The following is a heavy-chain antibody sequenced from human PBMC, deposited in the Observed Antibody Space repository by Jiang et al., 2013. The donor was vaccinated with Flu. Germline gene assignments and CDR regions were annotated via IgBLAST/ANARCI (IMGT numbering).Heavy chain of an antibody. D-gene: IGHD1-1*01. CDR1: GGSSNNYY. J-gene: IGHJ5*02. CDR2: IYYSGNT. V-gene: IGHV4-59*01. Sequence: GSGLVKPSETLSLTCTVSGGSSNNYYWSWIRQPPGKGLEWIGYIYYSGNTNYNPSLKSRVTISVDMSKNQFSLKLSSVTAADTAIYYCARVDNNDWTNWFDPWGQGTLVTVSS. CDR3: ARVDNNDWTNWFDP.